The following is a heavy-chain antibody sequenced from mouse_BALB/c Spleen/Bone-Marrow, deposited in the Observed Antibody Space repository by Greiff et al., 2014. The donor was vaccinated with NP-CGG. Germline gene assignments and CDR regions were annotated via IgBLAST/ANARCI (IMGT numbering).Heavy chain of an antibody. D-gene: IGHD2-4*01. V-gene: IGHV6-6*02. CDR2: IRLKSNNYAT. CDR1: GFTFSNYW. CDR3: TRPTMITWFAY. J-gene: IGHJ3*01. Sequence: DVQLVESGGGLVQPGGSMKLSCVASGFTFSNYWMNWVRQSPEKRLEWVAEIRLKSNNYATHYAESVKGGFTISRDDSKSSVYLQMNNLRAEDTGIYYCTRPTMITWFAYWGQGTLVTVSA.